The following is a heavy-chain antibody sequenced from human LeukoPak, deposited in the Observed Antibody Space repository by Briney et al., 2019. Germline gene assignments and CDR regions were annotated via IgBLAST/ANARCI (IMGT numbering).Heavy chain of an antibody. CDR3: ARVQRITIFIKESLYYFDY. Sequence: ASVKVSCKASGGTFSSYAISWVRQAPGQGLEWMGGIIPIFGTANYAQKFQGRVTITADKSTSTAYMELSSLRSEDTAVYYCARVQRITIFIKESLYYFDYWGQGTLVTVSS. CDR1: GGTFSSYA. J-gene: IGHJ4*02. D-gene: IGHD3-3*01. V-gene: IGHV1-69*06. CDR2: IIPIFGTA.